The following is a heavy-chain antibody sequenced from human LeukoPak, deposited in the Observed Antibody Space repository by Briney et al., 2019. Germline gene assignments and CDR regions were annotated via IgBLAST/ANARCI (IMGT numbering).Heavy chain of an antibody. V-gene: IGHV3-74*01. J-gene: IGHJ5*02. CDR3: ARDAGDCGGDCPRWFDP. CDR1: GFTFSSYA. CDR2: INTDGTST. D-gene: IGHD2-21*02. Sequence: GGSLRLSCAASGFTFSSYAMHWVRQAPGKGLVWVSRINTDGTSTSYADSVKGRFTISRDKAKNTVDLQMNSLRGEDTAVYYCARDAGDCGGDCPRWFDPWGQGTLVTVSS.